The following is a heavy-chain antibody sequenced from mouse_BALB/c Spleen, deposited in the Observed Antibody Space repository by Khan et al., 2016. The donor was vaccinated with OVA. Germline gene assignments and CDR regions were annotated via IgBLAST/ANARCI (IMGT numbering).Heavy chain of an antibody. V-gene: IGHV2-2*02. CDR1: GFSLTSYG. Sequence: VQLQESGPGLVQPSQSLSITCTVSGFSLTSYGVHWVRPSPGKGLEWLGMIWSGGSTDYNAAFISRLSISKDNSKSQVFFKMNSLQANDTAIYYCARIFIGTTDYAMDYWGQGTSVTVSS. CDR3: ARIFIGTTDYAMDY. J-gene: IGHJ4*01. D-gene: IGHD2-14*01. CDR2: IWSGGST.